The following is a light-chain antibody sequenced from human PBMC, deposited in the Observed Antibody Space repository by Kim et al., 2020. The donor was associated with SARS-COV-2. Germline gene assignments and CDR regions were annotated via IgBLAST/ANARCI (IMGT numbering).Light chain of an antibody. V-gene: IGKV1-16*02. CDR2: AAS. J-gene: IGKJ4*01. Sequence: DIQMTQSPSSLSASIGDRVTITCRASQGISNHLAWLQQKPGKAPKTLIYAASNLQSGVPSKFSGSGSGTDYTLTISSLQPEDFATYYCQQYKSYPLTFGGGTKVDIK. CDR3: QQYKSYPLT. CDR1: QGISNH.